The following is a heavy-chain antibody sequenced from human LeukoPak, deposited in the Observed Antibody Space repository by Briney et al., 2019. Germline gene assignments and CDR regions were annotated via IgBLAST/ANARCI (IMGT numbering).Heavy chain of an antibody. CDR3: ARGNAMGTYYYHYGMDV. CDR2: IKQDGSEK. D-gene: IGHD2-2*01. J-gene: IGHJ6*02. V-gene: IGHV3-7*01. Sequence: GGSLRLSCAASGFTFSSYWMSWVRQAPGKGLEWVANIKQDGSEKYYVDSVKGRFTLSRDNAKNSLYLQMNSLRAEDTAVYYCARGNAMGTYYYHYGMDVWGQGTTVTVSS. CDR1: GFTFSSYW.